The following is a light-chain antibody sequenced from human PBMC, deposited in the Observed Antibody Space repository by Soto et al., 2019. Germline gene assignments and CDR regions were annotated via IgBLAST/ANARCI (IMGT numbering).Light chain of an antibody. V-gene: IGKV1-33*01. Sequence: DIQMTQSPSSLSASVGDRVTITCQASQDISNYLNWYQQKPGKAPKLLIYDASNLETGVPSRFSGSGSGTEFTFTISSLQPEDIATYYCQQYDNLPWRFTFGPGTKVDIK. CDR1: QDISNY. CDR3: QQYDNLPWRFT. J-gene: IGKJ3*01. CDR2: DAS.